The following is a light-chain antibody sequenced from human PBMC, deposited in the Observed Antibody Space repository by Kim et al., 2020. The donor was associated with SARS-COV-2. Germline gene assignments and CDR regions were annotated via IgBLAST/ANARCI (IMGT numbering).Light chain of an antibody. CDR3: AAWDDSLNQRV. CDR2: KNN. J-gene: IGLJ3*02. V-gene: IGLV1-44*01. Sequence: QSVLTQPPSASGTPGQRVTISCSGSSSNIGRYGANWYQQLPGTAPKLLIYKNNKRPSGVPDRFSGSRSGTSASLPINGLHSEDEADYYCAAWDDSLNQRVFGGGTQLTVL. CDR1: SSNIGRYG.